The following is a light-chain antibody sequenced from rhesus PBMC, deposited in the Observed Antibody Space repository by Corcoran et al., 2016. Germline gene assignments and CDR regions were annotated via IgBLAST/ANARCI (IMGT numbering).Light chain of an antibody. CDR1: QGISNW. J-gene: IGKJ1*01. V-gene: IGKV1-69*01. CDR2: RAS. Sequence: DIQMTQSPSSLSASVGDRVTITCRASQGISNWLAWYQQKPRKPPKLLIYRASNLETGVPSRFSGSGSGTDFTLTISSLQPEDIATYYCQQHDNSPWTFGQGTKVEIK. CDR3: QQHDNSPWT.